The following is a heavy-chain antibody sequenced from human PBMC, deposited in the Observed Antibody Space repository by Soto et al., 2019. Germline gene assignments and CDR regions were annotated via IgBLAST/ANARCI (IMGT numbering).Heavy chain of an antibody. Sequence: GGSLRLSCAASGYTFSDSAMHWVRQASGKGLEWVGRIRSKANNYATVYAASVRGRFTISRDDSKNTAYLQMNSLKTEDTAVYYCARLWSEREPNFDSWGQGTLVTVSS. CDR1: GYTFSDSA. V-gene: IGHV3-73*01. CDR2: IRSKANNYAT. D-gene: IGHD1-26*01. CDR3: ARLWSEREPNFDS. J-gene: IGHJ4*02.